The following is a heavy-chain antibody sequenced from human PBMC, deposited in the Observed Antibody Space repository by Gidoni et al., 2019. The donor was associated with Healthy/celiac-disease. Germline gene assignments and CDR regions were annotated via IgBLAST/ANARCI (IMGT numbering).Heavy chain of an antibody. V-gene: IGHV3-23*01. CDR2: ISGSGGST. D-gene: IGHD6-6*01. CDR1: GFTFTSYA. J-gene: IGHJ6*03. Sequence: EVQLLECGGGLVQPGGSLRLSCAASGFTFTSYAMSWVRQARGKGLEWVSAISGSGGSTYYADSVKGRFTISRDNSKNTLYLQMNSLRAEDTAVYYCAKDSSSWSKLYYYYMDVWGKGTTVTVSS. CDR3: AKDSSSWSKLYYYYMDV.